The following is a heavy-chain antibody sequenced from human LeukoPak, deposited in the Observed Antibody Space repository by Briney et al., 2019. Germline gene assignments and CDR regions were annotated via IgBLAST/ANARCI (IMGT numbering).Heavy chain of an antibody. CDR2: ISSSSSYI. CDR3: AKTHYGVLNWFDP. CDR1: GFTFSSYS. D-gene: IGHD2-8*01. J-gene: IGHJ5*02. V-gene: IGHV3-21*01. Sequence: GGSLRLSCAASGFTFSSYSMNWVRQAPGKGLEWVSSISSSSSYIYYADSVKGRFTISRDNAKNSLYLQMNSLRAEDTAVYYCAKTHYGVLNWFDPWDQGTLVTVSS.